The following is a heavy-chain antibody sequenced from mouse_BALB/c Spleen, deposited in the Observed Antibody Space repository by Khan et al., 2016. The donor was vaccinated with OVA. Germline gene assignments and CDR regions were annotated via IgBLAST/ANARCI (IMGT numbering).Heavy chain of an antibody. CDR2: ISSGGDYT. Sequence: EVELVESGGDLVKPGGSLKFSCAASGFTFSSYSMSWVRQTPDKRLEWVATISSGGDYTYYSDNVKGRFTISRDNAKNPLYLQMSSLKSEDTAMYYCESHLTGSFAYWGQGTLVTVSA. V-gene: IGHV5-6*01. CDR3: ESHLTGSFAY. CDR1: GFTFSSYS. J-gene: IGHJ3*01. D-gene: IGHD4-1*01.